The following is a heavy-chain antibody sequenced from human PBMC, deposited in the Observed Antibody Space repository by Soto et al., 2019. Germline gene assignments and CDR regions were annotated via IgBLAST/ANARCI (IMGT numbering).Heavy chain of an antibody. CDR1: GGSISSGDYY. D-gene: IGHD5-18*01. Sequence: TSETLSLTCTVSGGSISSGDYYWSWIRQPPGKGLEWIGYIYYSGSTYYNTSLKSRVTISVDTSKNKFSLKLSSVTAADTAVYYCARVEGYSYGSNWFDPWGQGTLVTVSS. CDR3: ARVEGYSYGSNWFDP. CDR2: IYYSGST. V-gene: IGHV4-30-4*01. J-gene: IGHJ5*02.